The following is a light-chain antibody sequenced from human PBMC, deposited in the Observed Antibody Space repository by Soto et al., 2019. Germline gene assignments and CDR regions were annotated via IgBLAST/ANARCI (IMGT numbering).Light chain of an antibody. CDR3: QQYNNWPFT. V-gene: IGKV4-1*01. J-gene: IGKJ5*01. CDR1: QSVLYSSNNKNY. Sequence: IVMTQSPDSLAVSLGERATINCKSSQSVLYSSNNKNYLAWYQQKPGQPPKLLIYWASTRESGVPDRFSGSGSGTDFTLTISSLQSEDFAVYYCQQYNNWPFTFGQGTRLEIK. CDR2: WAS.